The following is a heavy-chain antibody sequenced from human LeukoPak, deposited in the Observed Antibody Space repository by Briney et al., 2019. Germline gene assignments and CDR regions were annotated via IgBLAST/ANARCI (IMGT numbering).Heavy chain of an antibody. CDR1: EFSFRNYG. J-gene: IGHJ5*02. CDR2: ISYDGSDK. D-gene: IGHD3-10*01. V-gene: IGHV3-30*03. Sequence: GGSLRLSCAASEFSFRNYGIHWVRQAPGKGLEWVAVISYDGSDKHYADSVKGRFTISRDNSKNTLYLQMISLRAEDTAVYYCVGVVRFHNWFDPWGQGTLVIVSS. CDR3: VGVVRFHNWFDP.